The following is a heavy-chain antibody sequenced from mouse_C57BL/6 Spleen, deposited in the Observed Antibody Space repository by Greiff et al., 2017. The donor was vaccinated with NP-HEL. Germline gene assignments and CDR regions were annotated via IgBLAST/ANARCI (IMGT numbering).Heavy chain of an antibody. CDR1: GYTFTSYG. CDR2: IYPRSGNT. J-gene: IGHJ4*01. V-gene: IGHV1-81*01. D-gene: IGHD2-3*01. CDR3: ARRDDGYSRYAMDY. Sequence: VKLVESGAELARPGASVKLSCKASGYTFTSYGISWVKQRTGQGLEWIGEIYPRSGNTYYNEKFKGKATLTADKSSSTAYMELRSLTSEDSAVYFCARRDDGYSRYAMDYWGQGTSVTVSS.